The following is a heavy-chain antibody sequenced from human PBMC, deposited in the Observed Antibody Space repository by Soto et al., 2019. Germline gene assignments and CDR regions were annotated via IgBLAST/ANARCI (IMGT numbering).Heavy chain of an antibody. V-gene: IGHV3-30*18. CDR1: GFTFSSYG. J-gene: IGHJ4*02. D-gene: IGHD3-10*01. CDR3: AKSNYYGSGSYCDY. Sequence: QVQLVESGGGVVQPGRSLRLSCAASGFTFSSYGMHWVRQAPGKGLEWVAVISYDGSNKYYADSVKGRFTISRDKSKNTLYLQMNSLRAEYTAVYYCAKSNYYGSGSYCDYWGQGTLVTVSS. CDR2: ISYDGSNK.